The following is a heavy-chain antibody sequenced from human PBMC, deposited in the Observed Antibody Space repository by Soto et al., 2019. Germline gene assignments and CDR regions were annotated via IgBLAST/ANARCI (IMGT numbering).Heavy chain of an antibody. J-gene: IGHJ5*02. V-gene: IGHV4-39*01. CDR2: IYYSGST. CDR3: ARHGSGSYYNNWFDP. CDR1: GGSISSSSYY. Sequence: QLQLQESGPGLVKPSETLSLTCTVSGGSISSSSYYWGWIRQPPGKGLEWIGSIYYSGSTYYNPSLNSRVPLSVDTSKTQFSLKLSSVTAADTAVYYCARHGSGSYYNNWFDPWGQGTLVTVSS. D-gene: IGHD3-10*01.